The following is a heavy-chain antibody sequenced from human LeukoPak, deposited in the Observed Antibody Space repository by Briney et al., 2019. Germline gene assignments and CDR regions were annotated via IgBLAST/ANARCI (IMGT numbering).Heavy chain of an antibody. Sequence: GGSLRLSCAASGFTFSSYAMSWVRQAPGKGLEWGAAISYEGSNKYYADSVKGRFTISRDNSKNTLYLQMNSLRAEDTAVYYCAREDYDILTGYRSLSEYFQHWGQGTLVTVSS. D-gene: IGHD3-9*01. CDR1: GFTFSSYA. CDR3: AREDYDILTGYRSLSEYFQH. CDR2: ISYEGSNK. V-gene: IGHV3-30-3*01. J-gene: IGHJ1*01.